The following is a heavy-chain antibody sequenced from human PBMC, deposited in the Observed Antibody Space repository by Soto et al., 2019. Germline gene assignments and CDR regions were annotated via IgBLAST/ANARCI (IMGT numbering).Heavy chain of an antibody. D-gene: IGHD2-15*01. J-gene: IGHJ4*02. Sequence: PSVKVACKASGGTYSSYAISGMRQAPGQGLEWMGGINPSNGNTKYSQKFQGRVTITRDTSASTAYMELSSLRSEDTAVYYCARDLGGWPDYWGQGTLVTVSS. CDR2: INPSNGNT. CDR1: GGTYSSYA. V-gene: IGHV1-3*01. CDR3: ARDLGGWPDY.